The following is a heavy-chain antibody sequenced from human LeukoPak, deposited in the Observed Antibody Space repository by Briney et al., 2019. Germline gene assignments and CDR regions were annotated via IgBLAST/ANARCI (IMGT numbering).Heavy chain of an antibody. CDR1: GGSISSSSYY. CDR3: ARSYYYDSSGSAEYLQH. V-gene: IGHV4-39*01. D-gene: IGHD3-22*01. J-gene: IGHJ1*01. Sequence: SETLSLTCTVSGGSISSSSYYWGWIRQPPGKGLEWIGSIYYSGSTYYNPSLKSRVTISVDTSKNQFSLKLSSVTAADTAVYYCARSYYYDSSGSAEYLQHWGQGTLVTVSS. CDR2: IYYSGST.